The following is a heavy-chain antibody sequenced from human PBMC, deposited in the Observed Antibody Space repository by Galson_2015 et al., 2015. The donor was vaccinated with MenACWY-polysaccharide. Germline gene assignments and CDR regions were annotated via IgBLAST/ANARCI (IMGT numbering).Heavy chain of an antibody. J-gene: IGHJ5*02. CDR3: AKDSTDFWSVAGRFDH. CDR1: GFTSTSYA. CDR2: IRSSGANT. Sequence: SLRLSCAASGFTSTSYAMSWVRQAPGKGLEWVSAIRSSGANTYYADSVKGRFTIARDNSKNTLYLQMNSLRAEDTAVYYCAKDSTDFWSVAGRFDHWGQGTLVPVSS. D-gene: IGHD3-3*01. V-gene: IGHV3-23*01.